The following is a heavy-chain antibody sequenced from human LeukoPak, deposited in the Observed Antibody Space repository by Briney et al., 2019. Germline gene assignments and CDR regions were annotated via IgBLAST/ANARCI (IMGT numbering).Heavy chain of an antibody. V-gene: IGHV1-24*01. D-gene: IGHD4-17*01. CDR2: FDPEDGET. CDR3: ATAWGHYGDYGEGRFDY. J-gene: IGHJ4*02. Sequence: ASVKVSCTLSGYTLTELSMHWVRQAPGKGLEGMGGFDPEDGETIYAQKFQGRVTMTEDTSTDTAYMELSSLRSEDTAVYYCATAWGHYGDYGEGRFDYWGQGTLVTVSS. CDR1: GYTLTELS.